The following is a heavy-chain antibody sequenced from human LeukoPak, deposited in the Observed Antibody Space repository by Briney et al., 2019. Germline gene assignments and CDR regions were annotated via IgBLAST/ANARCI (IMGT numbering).Heavy chain of an antibody. V-gene: IGHV3-30*02. Sequence: PGGSLRLSCAASGFTFSSHAMVWVRQAPGKGLEWVSFIPYDGSSQWYAASVKGRFTTSRDNSENTLYLQMNGLRAEDTAVYYCAKELGQWMALDQWGQGTLVTVSS. J-gene: IGHJ4*02. CDR2: IPYDGSSQ. CDR3: AKELGQWMALDQ. CDR1: GFTFSSHA. D-gene: IGHD6-19*01.